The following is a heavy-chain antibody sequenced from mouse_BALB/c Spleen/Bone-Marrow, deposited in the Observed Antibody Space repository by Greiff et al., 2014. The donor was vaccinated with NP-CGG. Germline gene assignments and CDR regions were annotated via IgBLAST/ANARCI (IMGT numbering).Heavy chain of an antibody. D-gene: IGHD3-3*01. V-gene: IGHV1-18*01. Sequence: VQLQQSGPELVKPGASVKISCKTSGYTFTEYSMHWVKQSHGRSLEWIGGINPNNGVTSYNQKFKDKATLTVDKSSNTAYMELRSLTSEDSAVYFCARWGWDFATGYWGQGTSVTVSS. CDR2: INPNNGVT. CDR3: ARWGWDFATGY. CDR1: GYTFTEYS. J-gene: IGHJ4*01.